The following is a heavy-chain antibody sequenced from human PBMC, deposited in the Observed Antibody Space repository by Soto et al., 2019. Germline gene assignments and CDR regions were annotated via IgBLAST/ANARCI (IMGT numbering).Heavy chain of an antibody. CDR2: IKQDGSEK. J-gene: IGHJ6*04. CDR3: ARDPAGTLYYDFWSGYYIVDKMDV. D-gene: IGHD3-3*01. Sequence: GGSLRLSCAASGFTFSSYWMSWVRQAPGKGLEWVANIKQDGSEKYYVDSVKGRFTISRDNAKNSLYLQMNSLRAEDTAVYYCARDPAGTLYYDFWSGYYIVDKMDVWGKGTTVTVSS. CDR1: GFTFSSYW. V-gene: IGHV3-7*01.